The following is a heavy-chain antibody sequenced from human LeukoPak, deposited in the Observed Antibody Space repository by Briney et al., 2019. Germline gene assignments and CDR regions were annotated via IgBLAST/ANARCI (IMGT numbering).Heavy chain of an antibody. Sequence: PSETLSLTCTVSGGSISNYYWSWIRQPPGKGLEWIGYIYYSGSTNYNPSLKSRVIISVDTSKNQFSLKLSSVAAADTAVYYCARNIVGPRQVDYWGQGILVTVSS. CDR2: IYYSGST. D-gene: IGHD1-26*01. CDR3: ARNIVGPRQVDY. CDR1: GGSISNYY. J-gene: IGHJ4*02. V-gene: IGHV4-59*01.